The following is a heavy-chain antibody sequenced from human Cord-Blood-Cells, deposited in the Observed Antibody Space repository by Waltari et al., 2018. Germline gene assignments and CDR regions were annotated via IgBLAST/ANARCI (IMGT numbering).Heavy chain of an antibody. V-gene: IGHV1-24*01. Sequence: QVQLVQSGAEVKKPGASVKVSCKVSGYTLTELSMHWVRQAPGKGLEWMGGCDPEDGETIYAQKCQGRGTMTEDTSTDTAYMELISLRSEDTAVYYCATVKSGYYYYYGMDVWGQGTTVTVSS. CDR3: ATVKSGYYYYYGMDV. CDR1: GYTLTELS. CDR2: CDPEDGET. J-gene: IGHJ6*02.